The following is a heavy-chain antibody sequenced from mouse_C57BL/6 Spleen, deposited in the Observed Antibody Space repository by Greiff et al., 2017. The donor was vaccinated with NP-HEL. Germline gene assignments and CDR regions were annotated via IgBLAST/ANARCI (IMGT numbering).Heavy chain of an antibody. D-gene: IGHD2-4*01. Sequence: QVQLQQPGAELVKPGASVKLSCKASGYTFTSYWMHWVKQRPGQGLEWIGMIHPNSGSTNYNEKFKSKATLTVDKSSSTAYMQLSSLTSEDSAVYYCASPIYYDYDYAMDYWGQGTSVTVSS. J-gene: IGHJ4*01. CDR2: IHPNSGST. CDR3: ASPIYYDYDYAMDY. CDR1: GYTFTSYW. V-gene: IGHV1-64*01.